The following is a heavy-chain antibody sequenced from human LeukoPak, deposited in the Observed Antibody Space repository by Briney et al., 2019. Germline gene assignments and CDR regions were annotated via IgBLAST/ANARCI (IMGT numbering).Heavy chain of an antibody. Sequence: PSETLSLTCTVSGGSISSYYWSWIRQPPGRGLEWIGSIYYTGSTNYNPSLESRVTISVDTSKNQFSLKLSSVTAADTAEYYCAREPAYEFWSGYSLGVFDYWGQGTLVTVSS. CDR3: AREPAYEFWSGYSLGVFDY. J-gene: IGHJ4*02. CDR1: GGSISSYY. CDR2: IYYTGST. D-gene: IGHD3-3*01. V-gene: IGHV4-59*01.